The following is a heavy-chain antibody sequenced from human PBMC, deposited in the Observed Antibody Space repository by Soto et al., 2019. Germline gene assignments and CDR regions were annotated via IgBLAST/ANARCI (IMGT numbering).Heavy chain of an antibody. Sequence: QITLKESGPTLVKPTQTLTLTCTFSGFSLSTSGVGVGWIRQPPGKALEWLALIYWDADKRYSPSLKSRLTITKDTSKNQVVLTMTNMDPVDTATYYCAKSFYDYIWGSYSPLEAFDIWGQGTMVTVSS. CDR3: AKSFYDYIWGSYSPLEAFDI. D-gene: IGHD3-16*01. V-gene: IGHV2-5*02. CDR2: IYWDADK. CDR1: GFSLSTSGVG. J-gene: IGHJ3*02.